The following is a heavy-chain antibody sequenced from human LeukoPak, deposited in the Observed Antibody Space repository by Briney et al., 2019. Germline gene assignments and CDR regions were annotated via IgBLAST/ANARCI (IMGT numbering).Heavy chain of an antibody. V-gene: IGHV3-20*04. CDR3: ARESGYCSGGSCYPDAFDI. CDR2: INWNGGST. Sequence: PGGSLRLSCAASGFTFDDYGMSWVRQAPGKGLEWVSGINWNGGSTGYADSVKGRFTISRDNAKNSLYLQMNSLRAEDTALYYCARESGYCSGGSCYPDAFDIWGQGTMVTVSS. CDR1: GFTFDDYG. J-gene: IGHJ3*02. D-gene: IGHD2-15*01.